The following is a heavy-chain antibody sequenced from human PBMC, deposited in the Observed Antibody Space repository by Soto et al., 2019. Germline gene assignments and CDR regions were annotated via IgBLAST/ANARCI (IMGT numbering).Heavy chain of an antibody. V-gene: IGHV1-69*11. D-gene: IGHD1-26*01. CDR3: ARGLGGSYFPFDY. CDR1: GGSFSDYA. J-gene: IGHJ4*02. Sequence: QVQLVQSGAEVKKPGSSVKVSCKASGGSFSDYAINWERQAPGPGLEWMGGIVPMLRTPNYARKFQGRVTITADESTSTVSMELTSLTSDDTAVYYCARGLGGSYFPFDYWGQGTLVTVSS. CDR2: IVPMLRTP.